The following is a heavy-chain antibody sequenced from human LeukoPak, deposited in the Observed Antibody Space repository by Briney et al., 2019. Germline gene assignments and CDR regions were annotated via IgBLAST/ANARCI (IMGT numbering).Heavy chain of an antibody. D-gene: IGHD5-18*01. V-gene: IGHV4-59*01. CDR1: GGSISSYY. CDR3: ARVNRGIQLWFDFDY. Sequence: PSETLSLTCTVSGGSISSYYWSWIRQPPGKGLEWIGNIYYSGSTNYNPSLKSRVTISVDTSKNQFSLKLSSVTAADTAVYYCARVNRGIQLWFDFDYWGQGTLVTVSS. CDR2: IYYSGST. J-gene: IGHJ4*02.